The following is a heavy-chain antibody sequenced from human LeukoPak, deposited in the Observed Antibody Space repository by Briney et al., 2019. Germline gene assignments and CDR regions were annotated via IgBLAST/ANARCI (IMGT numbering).Heavy chain of an antibody. CDR1: GFTFSSYW. J-gene: IGHJ4*02. Sequence: GGSLRLSCAASGFTFSSYWMSWVRQAPGKGLEWGANIKQDGSEKYYVDSVKGRFTIHRDDAKNSLYLQMNSLRAEDTAVYYCARGGRGRKYSGYVFFDYWGQGTLVTVSS. CDR3: ARGGRGRKYSGYVFFDY. V-gene: IGHV3-7*01. D-gene: IGHD5-12*01. CDR2: IKQDGSEK.